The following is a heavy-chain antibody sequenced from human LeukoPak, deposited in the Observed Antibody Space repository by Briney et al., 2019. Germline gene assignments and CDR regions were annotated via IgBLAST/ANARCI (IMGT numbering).Heavy chain of an antibody. CDR3: VRNFDY. CDR1: GGSFSGHY. Sequence: SETLSLTCVVYGGSFSGHYWSWIRQPPGKGLEWIGDINQSGRANYNPSLKSQVTISIDTSKNQFSQNLNSVTAADTAVYYCVRNFDYWGQGTLVTVSS. J-gene: IGHJ4*02. V-gene: IGHV4-34*01. CDR2: INQSGRA.